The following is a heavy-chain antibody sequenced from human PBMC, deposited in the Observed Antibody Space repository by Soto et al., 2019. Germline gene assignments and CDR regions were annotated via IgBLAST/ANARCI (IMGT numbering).Heavy chain of an antibody. Sequence: GGSLRLSCAASGFTFSSYGMHWVRQAPGKGLEWVAVISYDGSNKYYADSVKGRFTISRDNSKNTLYLQMNSLRAEDTAVYYCAKDQRNYDILTGYYLDYYYGMDVWGQGTTVTVSS. D-gene: IGHD3-9*01. CDR1: GFTFSSYG. CDR2: ISYDGSNK. V-gene: IGHV3-30*18. J-gene: IGHJ6*02. CDR3: AKDQRNYDILTGYYLDYYYGMDV.